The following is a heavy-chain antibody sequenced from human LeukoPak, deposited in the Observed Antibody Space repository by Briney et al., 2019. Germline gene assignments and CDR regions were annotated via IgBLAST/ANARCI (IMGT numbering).Heavy chain of an antibody. D-gene: IGHD5-18*01. CDR2: ISSSTPYI. V-gene: IGHV3-21*01. CDR3: ARDGYSFGHDFDY. Sequence: GGSLRLSCAASGFTFSRHSFTWVRQAPGKGLEWVSSISSSTPYIFYADSVMGRFTISRDNARSSVFLQMNNLRAEDTAVYYCARDGYSFGHDFDYWGQGTLVTVSS. J-gene: IGHJ4*02. CDR1: GFTFSRHS.